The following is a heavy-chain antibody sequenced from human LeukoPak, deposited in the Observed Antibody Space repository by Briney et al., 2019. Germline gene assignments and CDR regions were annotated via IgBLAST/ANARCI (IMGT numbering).Heavy chain of an antibody. J-gene: IGHJ4*02. CDR2: INHSGST. D-gene: IGHD1-26*01. V-gene: IGHV4-34*01. CDR3: ARHRLWELSFDY. CDR1: GGSFSGYY. Sequence: PSETLSLTCAVYGGSFSGYYWSWIRQPPGKGLEWIGEINHSGSTNYNPSLKSRVTISVDTSKNQFSLKLSSVAAADTAVYYCARHRLWELSFDYWGQGTLVTVSS.